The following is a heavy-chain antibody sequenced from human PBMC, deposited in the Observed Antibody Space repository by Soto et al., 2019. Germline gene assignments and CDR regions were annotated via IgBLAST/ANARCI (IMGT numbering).Heavy chain of an antibody. D-gene: IGHD4-17*01. J-gene: IGHJ6*02. Sequence: QVQLVQSGAEVKKPGASVKVSCKASGYTFTSYGISWVRQAPGQGLEWMGWISAYNGNTNYAQKLQGRVTMTTDTSTSTAYMELRSLRSDDTAVYYCAIDKPSTVATAYYYYGMDVWGQGTTVTVSS. V-gene: IGHV1-18*01. CDR2: ISAYNGNT. CDR1: GYTFTSYG. CDR3: AIDKPSTVATAYYYYGMDV.